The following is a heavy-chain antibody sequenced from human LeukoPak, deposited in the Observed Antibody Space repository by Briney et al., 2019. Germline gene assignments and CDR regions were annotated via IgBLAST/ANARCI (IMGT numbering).Heavy chain of an antibody. V-gene: IGHV1-69*04. D-gene: IGHD6-13*01. J-gene: IGHJ6*02. CDR2: IIPILGIA. CDR1: GGTFSSYA. CDR3: ARGPYSSSWYDYYGMDV. Sequence: RASAKVSCKASGGTFSSYAISWVRQAPGQGLEWMGRIIPILGIANYAQKFQGRVTITADKSTSTAYMELSSLRSEDTAVYYCARGPYSSSWYDYYGMDVWGQGTTVTVSS.